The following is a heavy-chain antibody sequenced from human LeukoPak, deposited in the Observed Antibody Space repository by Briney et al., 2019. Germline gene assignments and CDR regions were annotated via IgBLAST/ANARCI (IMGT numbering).Heavy chain of an antibody. D-gene: IGHD3-22*01. CDR2: INPNSGGT. CDR1: GYTFTGYY. CDR3: ATSYYDSSGYGAFDI. Sequence: DSVKVSCKASGYTFTGYYMHWVRQAPGQGLEGMGRINPNSGGTNYAQKFQGRVTMTRDTSISTAYMELSRLRSDDTAVYYCATSYYDSSGYGAFDIWGQGTMVTVSS. J-gene: IGHJ3*02. V-gene: IGHV1-2*06.